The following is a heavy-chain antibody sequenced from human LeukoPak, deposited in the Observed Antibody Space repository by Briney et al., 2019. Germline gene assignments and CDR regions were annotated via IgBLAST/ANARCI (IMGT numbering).Heavy chain of an antibody. CDR1: GFTFSSYS. V-gene: IGHV3-21*01. CDR2: ISSSSSYI. Sequence: AGSLRLSCAASGFTFSSYSMNWVRQAPGKGLEWVSSISSSSSYIYYADSVKGRFTIYRDNAKNSLYLQMNSLRAEDTAVYYCARRYCSSTSCYPYYYYYGMDVWGQGTTVTVSS. CDR3: ARRYCSSTSCYPYYYYYGMDV. D-gene: IGHD2-2*01. J-gene: IGHJ6*02.